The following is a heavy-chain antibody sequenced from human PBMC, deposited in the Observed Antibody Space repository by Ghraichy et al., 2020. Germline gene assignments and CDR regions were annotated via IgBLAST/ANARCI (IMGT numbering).Heavy chain of an antibody. J-gene: IGHJ5*02. CDR2: VYYSGST. D-gene: IGHD6-13*01. Sequence: SQTLSLTCTVSGGSISSYYWSWIRQPPGKGLEWIGYVYYSGSTNFNPSLKSRVTISVDTSKNQFSLKLSSVTAADTAVYYCARVLGSSSWYSRQWLDPWGQGTLATVSS. CDR3: ARVLGSSSWYSRQWLDP. V-gene: IGHV4-59*01. CDR1: GGSISSYY.